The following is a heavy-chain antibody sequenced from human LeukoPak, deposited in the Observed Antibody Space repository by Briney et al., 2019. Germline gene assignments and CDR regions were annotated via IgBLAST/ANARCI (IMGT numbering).Heavy chain of an antibody. CDR2: INYSGST. CDR3: ARGTAITGYYFDY. Sequence: SETLSLTCTVSGGSISSYYWSWIRQPPGKGLEWIGYINYSGSTNYNPSLKSRVTISVDTSKNQFSLKLSSVTAADTAVYYCARGTAITGYYFDYWGQGTLVSVSS. J-gene: IGHJ4*02. CDR1: GGSISSYY. V-gene: IGHV4-59*08. D-gene: IGHD1-20*01.